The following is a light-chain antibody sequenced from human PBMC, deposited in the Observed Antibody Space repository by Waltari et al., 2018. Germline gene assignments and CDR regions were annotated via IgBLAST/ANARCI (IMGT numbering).Light chain of an antibody. CDR3: AAWDDSLSGPV. CDR2: RDD. V-gene: IGLV1-47*01. CDR1: SSNIGAIY. J-gene: IGLJ2*01. Sequence: QSVLTQPPPASGTPGQRVTISCSGRSSNIGAIYVYGYQQLPGTAPKLLIYRDDQRPSGVPDQFSGSKSGTSASLAISGLRSEDEADYYCAAWDDSLSGPVFGGGTKLTVL.